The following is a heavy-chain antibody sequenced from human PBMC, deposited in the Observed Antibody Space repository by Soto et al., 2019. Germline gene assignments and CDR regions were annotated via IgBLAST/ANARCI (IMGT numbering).Heavy chain of an antibody. Sequence: GAPVKVSCKASGGTFSSYAISWVRQAPGQGLEWMGGIIPIFGTANYAQKFQGRVTITADESTSTAYMELSSLRSEDTAVYYCARREAARRSYGMAVWRQGTTVTVSS. J-gene: IGHJ6*02. D-gene: IGHD6-6*01. CDR2: IIPIFGTA. CDR1: GGTFSSYA. V-gene: IGHV1-69*13. CDR3: ARREAARRSYGMAV.